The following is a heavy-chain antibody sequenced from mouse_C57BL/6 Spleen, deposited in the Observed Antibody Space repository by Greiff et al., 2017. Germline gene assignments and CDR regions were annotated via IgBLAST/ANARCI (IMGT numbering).Heavy chain of an antibody. CDR1: GFTFSSYA. Sequence: EVKLQESGGGLVKPGGSLKLSCAASGFTFSSYAMSWVRQTPEKRLEWVATISDGGSYTSYPDNVKGRVTISRDNAKNNLYLQMRHLKAEDTAMYYCARDDYGSSYGYWGQGTTLTVSS. CDR2: ISDGGSYT. J-gene: IGHJ2*01. D-gene: IGHD1-1*01. CDR3: ARDDYGSSYGY. V-gene: IGHV5-4*01.